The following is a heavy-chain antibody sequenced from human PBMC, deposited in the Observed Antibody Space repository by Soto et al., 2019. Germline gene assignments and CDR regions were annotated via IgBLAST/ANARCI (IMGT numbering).Heavy chain of an antibody. CDR1: GFTFSSYS. CDR2: ISSSSSTI. V-gene: IGHV3-48*04. CDR3: ARGFPNWHDAFDI. J-gene: IGHJ3*02. D-gene: IGHD7-27*01. Sequence: GGSLRLSCAASGFTFSSYSMNWVRQAPGKGLEWVSYISSSSSTIYYADSVKGRFTISRDNAKNSLYLQMNSLRAEDTAVYYCARGFPNWHDAFDIWGQGTMVTVSS.